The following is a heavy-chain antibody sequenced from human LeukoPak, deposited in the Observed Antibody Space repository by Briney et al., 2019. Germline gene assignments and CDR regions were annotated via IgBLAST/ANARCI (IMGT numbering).Heavy chain of an antibody. Sequence: ASVKVSCKASGYTFAGYYMHWVRQAPGQGLEWMGWINPNSGGTNYAQKFQGRVTMTRDTSISTAYMELSRLRSDDTAVYYCAKQKYYYDSSGFYFDYWGQGTLVTVSS. CDR3: AKQKYYYDSSGFYFDY. D-gene: IGHD3-22*01. V-gene: IGHV1-2*02. CDR1: GYTFAGYY. J-gene: IGHJ4*02. CDR2: INPNSGGT.